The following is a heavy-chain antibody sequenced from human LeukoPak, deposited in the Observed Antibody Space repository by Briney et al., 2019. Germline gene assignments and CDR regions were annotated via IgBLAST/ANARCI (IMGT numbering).Heavy chain of an antibody. Sequence: ASVKVSCKTSGNTFISYYIHWVRQAPGQGLEWMGIINAITGSTKYAQQFQGRVAMTTDKSTITVMELSSLRFEDTAVYYCARDGGFCSGGFCYRLFDPWGQGTLVTVSS. V-gene: IGHV1-46*01. CDR2: INAITGST. CDR1: GNTFISYY. CDR3: ARDGGFCSGGFCYRLFDP. J-gene: IGHJ5*02. D-gene: IGHD2-15*01.